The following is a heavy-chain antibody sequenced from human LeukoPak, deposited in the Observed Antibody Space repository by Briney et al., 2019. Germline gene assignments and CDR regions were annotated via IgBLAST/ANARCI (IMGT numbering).Heavy chain of an antibody. CDR3: ARGLQYYYGSGHNFDY. CDR1: GGSFSGYY. J-gene: IGHJ4*02. V-gene: IGHV4-34*01. CDR2: INHSGST. D-gene: IGHD3-10*01. Sequence: PSETLSLTCAVYGGSFSGYYWSWIRQPPGKGLELIGEINHSGSTNYNPSLKSRVTISVDTSKNQFSLKLSSVTAADTAVYYCARGLQYYYGSGHNFDYWGQGTLVTVSS.